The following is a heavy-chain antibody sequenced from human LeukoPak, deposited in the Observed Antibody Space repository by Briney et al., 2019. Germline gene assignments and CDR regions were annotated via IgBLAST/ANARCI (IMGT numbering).Heavy chain of an antibody. CDR2: IIPIFGTA. CDR3: ARASDILTGYYMDY. D-gene: IGHD3-9*01. Sequence: GSSVKVSCKGSGGTFSSYAISWVRQAPGQGLEWMGRIIPIFGTANYAQKFQGRVTITTDESTSTAYMELSSLRSEDTAVYYCARASDILTGYYMDYWGQGTLVTVSS. V-gene: IGHV1-69*05. CDR1: GGTFSSYA. J-gene: IGHJ4*02.